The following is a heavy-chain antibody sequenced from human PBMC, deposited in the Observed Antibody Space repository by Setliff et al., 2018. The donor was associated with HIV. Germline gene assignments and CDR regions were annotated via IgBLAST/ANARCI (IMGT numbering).Heavy chain of an antibody. Sequence: PGGSLRLSCSTSGFNFRDSWMSWLRLAPGKGLEWVANISPDTSERYSVGSVWGRFTISRDNAKNSLYLQMNSLRADDTAVYYCAALSLRTNSVYGIISTRFDPWGQGTLVTVSS. CDR1: GFNFRDSW. J-gene: IGHJ5*02. D-gene: IGHD2-8*01. CDR2: ISPDTSER. V-gene: IGHV3-7*03. CDR3: AALSLRTNSVYGIISTRFDP.